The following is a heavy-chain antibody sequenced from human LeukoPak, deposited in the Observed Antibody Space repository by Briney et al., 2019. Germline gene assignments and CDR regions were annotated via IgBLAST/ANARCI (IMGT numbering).Heavy chain of an antibody. CDR1: GYNLTELS. V-gene: IGHV1-24*01. D-gene: IGHD3-3*01. CDR2: FDPEEGET. Sequence: ASVKVSCKVSGYNLTELSMHWVRQAPGKGLEWMGGFDPEEGETIYAQKFRGRVTMTEDTSTDTAYMELSSLRSEDTAVYYCATDRVGRHDKGFLDWLDPWGQGTLVTVSS. CDR3: ATDRVGRHDKGFLDWLDP. J-gene: IGHJ5*02.